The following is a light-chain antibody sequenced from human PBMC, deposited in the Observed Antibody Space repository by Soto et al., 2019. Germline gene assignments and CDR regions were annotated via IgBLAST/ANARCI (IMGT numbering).Light chain of an antibody. CDR1: QGIAKY. Sequence: DTQMTQSPSSLSASVGDRVTITCQASQGIAKYLHWYQQKPGKAPKLLIYHASNLQTGVPSRFSGSGSGTDFIFTISSLQPEDIATYYCQQSDNLPLTFGGGTKVEI. J-gene: IGKJ4*01. CDR3: QQSDNLPLT. V-gene: IGKV1-33*01. CDR2: HAS.